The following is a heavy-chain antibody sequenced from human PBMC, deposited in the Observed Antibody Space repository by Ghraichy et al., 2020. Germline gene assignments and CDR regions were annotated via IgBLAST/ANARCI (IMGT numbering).Heavy chain of an antibody. CDR1: GFSLNTNGVC. CDR3: ARTELVAPDYYYYYGMDV. V-gene: IGHV2-70*11. Sequence: SGPTLVKPTQTLTLTCTVSGFSLNTNGVCVNWIRQPPGKALEWVGRIDWDDDTYYSTSLKTRVSISRDTSKNQVVLTMTNMDPLDTATYYCARTELVAPDYYYYYGMDVWGQGTTVTVSS. CDR2: IDWDDDT. D-gene: IGHD5-12*01. J-gene: IGHJ6*01.